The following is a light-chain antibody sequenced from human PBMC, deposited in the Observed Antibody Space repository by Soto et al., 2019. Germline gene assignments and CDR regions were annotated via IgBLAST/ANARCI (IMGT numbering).Light chain of an antibody. CDR1: SSDVGGYNY. J-gene: IGLJ2*01. V-gene: IGLV2-14*01. CDR2: DVS. Sequence: QSALTQPASVSGSPGQSITISCTGTSSDVGGYNYVSWYQQHPGKAPKLMIYDVSNRPSGVSNRYSGSKSSNTASLTISGLQAEDEADYYCRSYTSSILFGGGTKLTVL. CDR3: RSYTSSIL.